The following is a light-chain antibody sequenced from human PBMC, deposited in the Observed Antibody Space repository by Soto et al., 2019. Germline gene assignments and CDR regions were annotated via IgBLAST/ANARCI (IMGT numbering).Light chain of an antibody. Sequence: ETVMTQSPATLSVSPGERATLSCRASQSVSSNLAWYQHKPGQAPRLLIYGASTRATGIPGRFSGSGSGTEFTLTISSLQSEDFAVYYCQQYNNWLTWTFGQGTKVDIK. V-gene: IGKV3-15*01. CDR2: GAS. CDR3: QQYNNWLTWT. J-gene: IGKJ1*01. CDR1: QSVSSN.